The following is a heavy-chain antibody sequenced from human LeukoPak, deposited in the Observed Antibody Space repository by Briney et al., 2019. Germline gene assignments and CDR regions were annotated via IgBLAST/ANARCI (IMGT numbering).Heavy chain of an antibody. CDR2: INSNSGGT. D-gene: IGHD3-16*01. Sequence: ASAKVSCKASGYTFTGYYMHWVRQAPGQGLEWMGWINSNSGGTKYAQKFQGRVTMTRDTSISTAYMELSRLRSDDTAVYYCARDPALIPVIPGYWGQGTLVTVSS. CDR3: ARDPALIPVIPGY. V-gene: IGHV1-2*02. J-gene: IGHJ4*02. CDR1: GYTFTGYY.